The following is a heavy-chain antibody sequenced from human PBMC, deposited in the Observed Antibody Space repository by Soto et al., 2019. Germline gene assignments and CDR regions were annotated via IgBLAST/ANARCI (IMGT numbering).Heavy chain of an antibody. CDR1: GYTFTNYG. D-gene: IGHD3-16*01. Sequence: QVQLVQSGAEVREPGASVKVSCKASGYTFTNYGISWVRQAPGQGLEWIGWISAYNGKIDYAQKVQGRITMTTDTSTSTAFMELRSLRSDDTAVYYCARETIPQMYYYGTDVWGQGTTVFVSS. CDR3: ARETIPQMYYYGTDV. CDR2: ISAYNGKI. V-gene: IGHV1-18*01. J-gene: IGHJ6*02.